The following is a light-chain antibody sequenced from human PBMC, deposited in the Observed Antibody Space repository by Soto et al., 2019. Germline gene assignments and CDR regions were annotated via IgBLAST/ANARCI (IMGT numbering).Light chain of an antibody. CDR2: DAS. CDR3: QQRSNWPRVT. Sequence: EIVLTQSPATLSLSPGERATLSCRASQSVSSYLAWYQQKPGQAPRLLIYDASNRATGIPARFSGSGSGTAFSLPISSLEPEDFAVYYCQQRSNWPRVTFGPGTKVDIK. J-gene: IGKJ3*01. V-gene: IGKV3-11*01. CDR1: QSVSSY.